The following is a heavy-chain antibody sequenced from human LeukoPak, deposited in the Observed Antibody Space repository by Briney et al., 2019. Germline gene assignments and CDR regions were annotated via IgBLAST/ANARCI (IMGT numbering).Heavy chain of an antibody. D-gene: IGHD6-19*01. CDR3: AKVADSSGWYYFDY. CDR2: ISWNSGSI. V-gene: IGHV3-9*01. Sequence: SLRLSCAASGFTFDDYAMHWVRQAPGKGLEWVSGISWNSGSIGYADSVKGRFTISRDNSKNTLYLQMNSLRAEDTAVYYCAKVADSSGWYYFDYWGQGTLVTVSS. J-gene: IGHJ4*02. CDR1: GFTFDDYA.